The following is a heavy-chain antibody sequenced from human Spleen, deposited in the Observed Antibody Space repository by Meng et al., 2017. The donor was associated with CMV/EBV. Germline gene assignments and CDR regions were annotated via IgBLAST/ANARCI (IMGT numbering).Heavy chain of an antibody. J-gene: IGHJ4*03. V-gene: IGHV1-2*02. Sequence: PCNCSGYPFPNYYMPWGRQAPGQGLEWMAWISPNSGGTNYAQKFQGRVTMTRDTSISTAYLEVSRLTSDDTAVYYCAKGNPTRSFDSWGQGTLVTVSS. CDR3: AKGNPTRSFDS. CDR1: GYPFPNYY. CDR2: ISPNSGGT.